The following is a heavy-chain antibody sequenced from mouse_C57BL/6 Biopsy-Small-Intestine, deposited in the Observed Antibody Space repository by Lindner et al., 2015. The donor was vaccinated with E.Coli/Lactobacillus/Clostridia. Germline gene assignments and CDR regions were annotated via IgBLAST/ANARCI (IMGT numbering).Heavy chain of an antibody. CDR1: GYTFTDYN. CDR2: INPNNGGT. CDR3: SRSYYTNSYYFDY. D-gene: IGHD2-5*01. Sequence: EVQLQESGPELVKPGSSVKMSCKASGYTFTDYNMHWMKQSHGKSLEWIGYINPNNGGTTYNQKFKGKATLTINKSSSTASMELRSLTSEDSAVYYCSRSYYTNSYYFDYWGQGTTLTVSS. J-gene: IGHJ2*01. V-gene: IGHV1-22*01.